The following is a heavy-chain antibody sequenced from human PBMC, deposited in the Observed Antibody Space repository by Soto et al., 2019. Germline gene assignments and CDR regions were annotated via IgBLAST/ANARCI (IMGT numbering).Heavy chain of an antibody. V-gene: IGHV4-4*07. CDR3: ARESPGLVSPNWFDP. J-gene: IGHJ5*02. CDR2: MFISGSP. Sequence: SETLSLTCNVSGGSMDGYYWTWIRPSAGNGLEWIGRMFISGSPNYNPSLQSRVTMSVDASKNQFSLTLTSVTAADTAVYYCARESPGLVSPNWFDPWGQGTLVTVSS. CDR1: GGSMDGYY. D-gene: IGHD6-6*01.